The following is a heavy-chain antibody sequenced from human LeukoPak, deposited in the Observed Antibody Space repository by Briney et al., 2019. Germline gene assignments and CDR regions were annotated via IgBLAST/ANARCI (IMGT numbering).Heavy chain of an antibody. J-gene: IGHJ1*01. CDR2: ISSSSSYI. D-gene: IGHD6-19*01. CDR3: ANSGWYWGLVGYFQH. Sequence: KTGGSLRLSCAASGFTFSSYSMNWVRQAPGKGLEWVSSISSSSSYIYYADSVKGRFTISRDNAKNSLYLQMNSLRAEDTALYYCANSGWYWGLVGYFQHWGQGTLVTVSS. CDR1: GFTFSSYS. V-gene: IGHV3-21*04.